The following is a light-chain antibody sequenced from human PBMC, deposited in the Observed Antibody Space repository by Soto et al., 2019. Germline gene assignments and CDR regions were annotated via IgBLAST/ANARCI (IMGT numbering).Light chain of an antibody. V-gene: IGLV1-36*01. CDR2: YDD. Sequence: QSVLTQPPSVSEAPRQKVTISCSGGSSNFGRNAVNWYQQFPGKAPKLLVYYDDLLPSGVSDRFSGSRSGTSASLAIRGVQSEDEADYYCATWDDSLNGWVFGGGTKVTVL. J-gene: IGLJ3*02. CDR3: ATWDDSLNGWV. CDR1: SSNFGRNA.